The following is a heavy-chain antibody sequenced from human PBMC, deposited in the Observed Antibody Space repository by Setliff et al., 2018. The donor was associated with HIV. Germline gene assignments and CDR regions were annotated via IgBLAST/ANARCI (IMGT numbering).Heavy chain of an antibody. CDR2: ITPSGDT. J-gene: IGHJ4*02. Sequence: SETLSLTCAVYGGSVSGHYWGWFRQPPGKGLEWIGEITPSGDTNYIPSLKSRVTMSLDTSKNRFSLNLNSVTAADTAVYYCSNWNTTVDADSWGQGTLVTVSS. V-gene: IGHV4-34*01. D-gene: IGHD1-1*01. CDR3: SNWNTTVDADS. CDR1: GGSVSGHY.